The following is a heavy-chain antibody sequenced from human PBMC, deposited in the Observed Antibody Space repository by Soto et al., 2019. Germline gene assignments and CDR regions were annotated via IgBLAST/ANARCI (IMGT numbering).Heavy chain of an antibody. CDR2: IFSGGMT. J-gene: IGHJ5*02. V-gene: IGHV4-59*02. Sequence: PSATLTLTCALLNPPDHCYYWCWIRQSPGKGLEWIGYIFSGGMTNYNPSLKSRVTISIDSSKDQFSLRLTSVTAADTAVYYCARLLQNWFDPWGQG. CDR1: NPPDHCYY. CDR3: ARLLQNWFDP. D-gene: IGHD3-3*01.